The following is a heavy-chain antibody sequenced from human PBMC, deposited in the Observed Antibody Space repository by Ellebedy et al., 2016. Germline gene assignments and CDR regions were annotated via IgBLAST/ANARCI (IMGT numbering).Heavy chain of an antibody. Sequence: GESLKISXAASGFTFSSYSMNWVRQAPGKGLEWVSSISSSSSYIYYADSVKGRFTISRDNAKNSLYLQMNSLRAEDTAVYYCARDWVGDFWSGYYSPLPGAHDYWGQGTLVTVSS. J-gene: IGHJ4*02. CDR1: GFTFSSYS. CDR3: ARDWVGDFWSGYYSPLPGAHDY. CDR2: ISSSSSYI. D-gene: IGHD3-3*01. V-gene: IGHV3-21*01.